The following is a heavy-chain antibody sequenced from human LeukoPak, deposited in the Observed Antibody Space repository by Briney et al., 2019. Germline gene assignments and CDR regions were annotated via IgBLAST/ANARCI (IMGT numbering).Heavy chain of an antibody. CDR1: GYTFTSAW. CDR2: ISSSSSTI. CDR3: AREVRGGPFDY. V-gene: IGHV3-48*01. Sequence: PGGSLRLSCAASGYTFTSAWMGWVRQAPGKGLEWVSYISSSSSTIYYADSVKGRFTISRDNAKNSLYLQMNSLRAEDTAVYYCAREVRGGPFDYWGQGTLVTVSS. D-gene: IGHD3-10*01. J-gene: IGHJ4*02.